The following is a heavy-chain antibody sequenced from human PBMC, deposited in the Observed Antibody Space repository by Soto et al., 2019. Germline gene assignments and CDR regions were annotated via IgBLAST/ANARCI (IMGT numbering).Heavy chain of an antibody. V-gene: IGHV4-59*01. Sequence: PSETLSLTCTVSGGSISSYYWSWIRQPPGKGLEWIGYIYYSGSTNYNPSLKSRVTRSVDPSKNQFSLKLSSVTAADTAVYYCARGPIMTTVTTHLDYWGQGTLVTVSS. CDR3: ARGPIMTTVTTHLDY. J-gene: IGHJ4*02. D-gene: IGHD4-4*01. CDR2: IYYSGST. CDR1: GGSISSYY.